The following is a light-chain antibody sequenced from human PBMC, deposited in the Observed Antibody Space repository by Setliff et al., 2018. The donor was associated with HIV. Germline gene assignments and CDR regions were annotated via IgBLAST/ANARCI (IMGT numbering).Light chain of an antibody. CDR1: ISDIGYYHS. CDR3: SSYATTGTV. V-gene: IGLV2-14*01. Sequence: HSALTQPASVSGSPGQSITISCTGTISDIGYYHSVSWYQQHPGKVPKLIIYEVTKRPSGVSNRFSGSKSGNTASLTISGLQAEDEADYYCSSYATTGTVFGTGTKVTVL. J-gene: IGLJ1*01. CDR2: EVT.